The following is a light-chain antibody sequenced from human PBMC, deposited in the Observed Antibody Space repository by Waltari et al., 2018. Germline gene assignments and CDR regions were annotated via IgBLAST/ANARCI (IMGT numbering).Light chain of an antibody. CDR3: QQYYHWVA. J-gene: IGKJ4*01. CDR2: GAS. Sequence: EIVMTQSPATLSVSPGERATLSCRASESVSSNVAWYQQKPGQAPRPRIYGASTRATGVPAKFRGSGSGTDFTLTISSLQSEDFAVYYCQQYYHWVAFGGGTWVQIK. CDR1: ESVSSN. V-gene: IGKV3-15*01.